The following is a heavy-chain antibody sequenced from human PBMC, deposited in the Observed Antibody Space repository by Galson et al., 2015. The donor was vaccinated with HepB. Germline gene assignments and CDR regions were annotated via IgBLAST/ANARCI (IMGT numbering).Heavy chain of an antibody. CDR3: ARNSSSWYFGYYYYYMDV. D-gene: IGHD6-13*01. CDR1: GYTFTSYG. Sequence: SVKVSCKASGYTFTSYGISWVRQAPGQGLEWMGWISAYNGNTNYAQKLQGRVTMTTDTSTSTAYMELRSLRSDDTAVYYCARNSSSWYFGYYYYYMDVWGKGTTVTVSS. V-gene: IGHV1-18*01. J-gene: IGHJ6*03. CDR2: ISAYNGNT.